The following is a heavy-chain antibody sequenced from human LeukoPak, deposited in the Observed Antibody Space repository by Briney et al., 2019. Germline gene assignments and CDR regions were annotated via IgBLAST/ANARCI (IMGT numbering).Heavy chain of an antibody. CDR1: GFTFSSYE. V-gene: IGHV3-48*03. J-gene: IGHJ6*03. D-gene: IGHD3-9*01. Sequence: GGSLRLSCAASGFTFSSYEMNWVRQAPGKGLEWVSYISSSGSTIYYADSVRGRFTISRDNAKNSLYLQMNSLRAEDTAVYYCAREARYFYYYMDVWGKGTTDTISS. CDR2: ISSSGSTI. CDR3: AREARYFYYYMDV.